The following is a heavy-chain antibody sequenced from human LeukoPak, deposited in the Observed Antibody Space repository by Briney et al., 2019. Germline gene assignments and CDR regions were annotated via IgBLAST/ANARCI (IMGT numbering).Heavy chain of an antibody. D-gene: IGHD6-13*01. CDR2: IYYSGST. J-gene: IGHJ4*02. Sequence: SQTLSLTCTVSGGSISSGDYYWSWIRQPPGKGLEWIGYIYYSGSTYYNPSLKSRVTISVDTSKNQFSLKLSSVTAADTAVYYCARSSIAAAVRTTKRGRLQRGQYYFDYWGQGTLVTVSS. V-gene: IGHV4-30-4*01. CDR3: ARSSIAAAVRTTKRGRLQRGQYYFDY. CDR1: GGSISSGDYY.